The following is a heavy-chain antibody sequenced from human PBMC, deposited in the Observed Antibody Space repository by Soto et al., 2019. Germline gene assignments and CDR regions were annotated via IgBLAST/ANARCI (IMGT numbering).Heavy chain of an antibody. CDR3: ARPFEGQAVVGFDH. D-gene: IGHD6-19*01. CDR2: VPYTGNT. Sequence: SETLSLTCSVSGGSISSGRFYWGWIRQPPGRGLEWIGSVPYTGNTYYNPSLKSRVTLSVDTSKSQFSLTLRSVTAADTAVYYCARPFEGQAVVGFDHWGQGILVTVSS. V-gene: IGHV4-39*01. CDR1: GGSISSGRFY. J-gene: IGHJ4*02.